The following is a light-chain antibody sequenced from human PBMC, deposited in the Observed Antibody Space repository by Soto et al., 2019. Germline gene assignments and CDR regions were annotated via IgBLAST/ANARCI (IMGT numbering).Light chain of an antibody. CDR3: QQDNNWRQT. V-gene: IGKV3-15*01. J-gene: IGKJ1*01. CDR2: GAS. CDR1: QSGSRN. Sequence: EIVMTTAPATLSVSTWESATLSCRASQSGSRNLAWEQQKPGQAPRLLIYGASTKATGIPARFSGSRSGTEFTLTIISLHSEDVAVCYCQQDNNWRQTCGQGTTVEIK.